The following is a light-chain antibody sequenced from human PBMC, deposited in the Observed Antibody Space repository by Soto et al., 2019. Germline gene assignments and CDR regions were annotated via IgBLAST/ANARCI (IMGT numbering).Light chain of an antibody. Sequence: QSALTQPRSVSGSPGQSVTISCTGTSSDVGGYNYVSWYQQHSGKAPKLMIYDVSERPSGVPDRFSGSKSGNTASLTISGLQAEDEADYYCYSYAHSYTSLYAFGTGTKVTVL. J-gene: IGLJ1*01. CDR2: DVS. CDR3: YSYAHSYTSLYA. CDR1: SSDVGGYNY. V-gene: IGLV2-11*01.